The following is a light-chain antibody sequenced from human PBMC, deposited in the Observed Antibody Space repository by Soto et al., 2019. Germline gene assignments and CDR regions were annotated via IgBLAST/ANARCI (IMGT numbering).Light chain of an antibody. CDR2: KAS. Sequence: DIQMTQSPSTLSASVGDRVSITCRASQSIGDWLAWYQQKPGKAPKLLIYKASNLQSGVPSRFSGSGSGTDFTLTLSSLKPDYFATYYCQHYDSYSPTWTFGQGTKVDIK. V-gene: IGKV1-5*03. J-gene: IGKJ1*01. CDR1: QSIGDW. CDR3: QHYDSYSPTWT.